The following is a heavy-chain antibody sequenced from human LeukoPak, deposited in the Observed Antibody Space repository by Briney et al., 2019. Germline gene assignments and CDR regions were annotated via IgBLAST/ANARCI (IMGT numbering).Heavy chain of an antibody. CDR2: IYYSGST. Sequence: SETLSLTCAVSGGSISSGGYSWSWIRQPPGKGLEWIGYIYYSGSTNYNPSLKSRVTISVDTSKNQFSLELSSVTAADTAVYYCASYSYYYDSSGYFDYWGQGTLVTVSS. D-gene: IGHD3-22*01. CDR1: GGSISSGGYS. J-gene: IGHJ4*02. V-gene: IGHV4-61*08. CDR3: ASYSYYYDSSGYFDY.